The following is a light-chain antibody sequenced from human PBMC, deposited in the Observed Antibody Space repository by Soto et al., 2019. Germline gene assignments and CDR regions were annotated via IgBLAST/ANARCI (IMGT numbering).Light chain of an antibody. V-gene: IGKV3-20*01. J-gene: IGKJ1*01. Sequence: EIVLTQSPGTLSLSPGERATLSCRASQSVSSSYLAWYQQKPGQAPRLLIYGASSRATGIPDRVSGSGSGTDFTLTISRLEPEDFAVYYWQQYGSSLTFGQGTQVEIK. CDR3: QQYGSSLT. CDR1: QSVSSSY. CDR2: GAS.